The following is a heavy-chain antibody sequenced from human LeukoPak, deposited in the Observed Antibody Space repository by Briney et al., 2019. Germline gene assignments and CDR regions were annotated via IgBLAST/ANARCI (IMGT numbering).Heavy chain of an antibody. V-gene: IGHV4-59*01. CDR2: IYYTGST. Sequence: SETLSLTCTVSGGSLSRDYWSWIRQPPGKGLEWIGYIYYTGSTNYNPSLKSRVTISVDTSKNQFSLKLSSVTAADTAVYYCARDRPGGSSLDYWGQGTLVTVSS. J-gene: IGHJ4*02. CDR1: GGSLSRDY. CDR3: ARDRPGGSSLDY. D-gene: IGHD6-13*01.